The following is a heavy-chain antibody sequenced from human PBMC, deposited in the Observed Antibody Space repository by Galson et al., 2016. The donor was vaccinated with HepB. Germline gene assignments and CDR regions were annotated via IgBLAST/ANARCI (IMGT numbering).Heavy chain of an antibody. CDR3: LKEDGSGYQFDY. Sequence: SLRLSCAGSRFTFSNYAMSWVRQAPGKGLEWISVVSVSGDSHYADSVKGRFTLSRDNSKNTLYLQMNSLRAEDTAVYYCLKEDGSGYQFDYWGQGTLVSVSS. CDR2: VSVSGDS. CDR1: RFTFSNYA. D-gene: IGHD3-22*01. J-gene: IGHJ4*02. V-gene: IGHV3-23*01.